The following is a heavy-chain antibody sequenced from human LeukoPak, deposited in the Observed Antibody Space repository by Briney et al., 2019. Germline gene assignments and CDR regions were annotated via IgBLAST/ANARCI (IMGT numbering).Heavy chain of an antibody. V-gene: IGHV4-34*01. D-gene: IGHD3-10*01. CDR1: GGSFTGTY. CDR3: ARENYYGSGYFDY. J-gene: IGHJ4*02. Sequence: SETLSLTCAVYGGSFTGTYWSWIRKRPGKGLEWIGEINHSGSTNYNPSLKSRVTISVDTSKNQFSLKLSSVTAADTAVYYCARENYYGSGYFDYWGQGTLVTVSS. CDR2: INHSGST.